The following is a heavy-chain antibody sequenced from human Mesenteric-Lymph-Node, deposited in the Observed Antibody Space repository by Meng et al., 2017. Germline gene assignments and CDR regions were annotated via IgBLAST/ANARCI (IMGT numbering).Heavy chain of an antibody. V-gene: IGHV4-30-4*01. CDR1: GGSTCSGDYY. CDR3: ARDRTTGRYFDY. J-gene: IGHJ4*02. D-gene: IGHD4-11*01. CDR2: IYYSGRT. Sequence: SGPGRGNTYLTCPLPCTVSGGSTCSGDYYWSWIGRPQGKGLEWIGYIYYSGRTYYNPSLKCLVTISVDTSKNQFSLKLSSVTAADTAVYYCARDRTTGRYFDYWGQGTLVTVSS.